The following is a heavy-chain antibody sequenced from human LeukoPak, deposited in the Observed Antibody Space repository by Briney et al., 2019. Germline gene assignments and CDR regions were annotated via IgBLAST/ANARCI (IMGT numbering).Heavy chain of an antibody. J-gene: IGHJ4*02. CDR2: INPKTGVT. V-gene: IGHV1-2*02. CDR1: GYSFTDYY. Sequence: ASVKVSCKASGYSFTDYYLHWVRQAPGHGLEWMGWINPKTGVTKYAQNFQGRVTMTRDTSISTAYMEVSRLRSDDTAVFYCARDLAMYSPDLDYWGQGTLVTVSS. CDR3: ARDLAMYSPDLDY. D-gene: IGHD1-26*01.